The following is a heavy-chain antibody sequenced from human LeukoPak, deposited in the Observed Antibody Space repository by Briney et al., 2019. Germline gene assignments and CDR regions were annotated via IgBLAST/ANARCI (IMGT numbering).Heavy chain of an antibody. J-gene: IGHJ4*02. CDR2: ISSSSSTI. D-gene: IGHD2-21*02. CDR1: GFTFSSYS. Sequence: GGSLRLSCAASGFTFSSYSMNWVRQAPGKGLEWVSYISSSSSTIYYADSVKGRFTISRDNAKNSLYLQMNSLRAEDTAVYYCARDGRAYCGGDCYSGFDYWGQGTRVTVSS. CDR3: ARDGRAYCGGDCYSGFDY. V-gene: IGHV3-48*01.